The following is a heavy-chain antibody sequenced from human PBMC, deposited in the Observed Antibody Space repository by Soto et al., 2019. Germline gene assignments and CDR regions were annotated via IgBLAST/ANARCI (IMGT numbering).Heavy chain of an antibody. J-gene: IGHJ6*02. Sequence: QVQLQESGPGLVKPSETLSLSCTVSGGSISSYYWSWFRQSPGKRMEWTGYVHHSWGSSYNPSLQSRVAISLDTSKSQSSLKVTSVTATDTAVYYCARQGFGPLHGLVDVWGQGTTVTVSS. CDR2: VHHSWGS. CDR3: ARQGFGPLHGLVDV. D-gene: IGHD3-10*01. V-gene: IGHV4-59*08. CDR1: GGSISSYY.